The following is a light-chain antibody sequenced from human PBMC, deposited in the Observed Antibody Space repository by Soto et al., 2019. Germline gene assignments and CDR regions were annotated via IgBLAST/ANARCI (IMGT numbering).Light chain of an antibody. J-gene: IGKJ1*01. CDR2: WAS. Sequence: DIVMTQSPDSLAVSLGERATVNCKSGQSVLYSSDNRNYLAWYQQKPGQSPKLLISWASTRESGVPDRFSGSGSGTDFTLTNSSLQAEDVAVYFCQQYYTNPRTFGQGTKVEIK. CDR1: QSVLYSSDNRNY. V-gene: IGKV4-1*01. CDR3: QQYYTNPRT.